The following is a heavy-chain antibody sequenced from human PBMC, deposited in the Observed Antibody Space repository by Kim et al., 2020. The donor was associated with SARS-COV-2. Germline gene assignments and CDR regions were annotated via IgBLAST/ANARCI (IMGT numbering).Heavy chain of an antibody. CDR3: AGGLLLWFGEFPFDI. V-gene: IGHV1-69*13. J-gene: IGHJ3*02. CDR1: GGTFSSYA. CDR2: IIPIFGTA. D-gene: IGHD3-10*01. Sequence: SVKVSCKASGGTFSSYAISWVRQAPGQGLEWMGGIIPIFGTANYAQKFQGRVTITADESTSTAYMELSSLRSEDTAVYYCAGGLLLWFGEFPFDIWGQGTMVTVSS.